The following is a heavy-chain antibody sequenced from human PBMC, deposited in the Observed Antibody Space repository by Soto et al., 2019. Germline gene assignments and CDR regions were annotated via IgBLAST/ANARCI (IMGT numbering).Heavy chain of an antibody. V-gene: IGHV1-69*06. CDR2: IIPISGTA. CDR3: ASTKYDSSAYYNWCLGL. J-gene: IGHJ2*01. CDR1: EDTFRNYA. Sequence: QVELVQSGAEVKKPGSSVKVSCQASEDTFRNYAISWVRQAPGQGLEWMGGIIPISGTANYAQKFQGRVTITADTSANTVYLELSSLRSEDPAVYYCASTKYDSSAYYNWCLGLWGRGTLVTVSS. D-gene: IGHD3-22*01.